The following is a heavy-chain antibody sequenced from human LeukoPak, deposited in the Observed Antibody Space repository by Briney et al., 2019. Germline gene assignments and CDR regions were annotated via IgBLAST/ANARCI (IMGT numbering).Heavy chain of an antibody. CDR3: AKVSTTRAFDI. D-gene: IGHD4-17*01. CDR1: GFTFDDYA. Sequence: GGSLRLSCAASGFTFDDYAMHWVRQAPGKGLEWVSGITWNSGNIDYADSVKGRFTTSRDNAKDSLYLQMNSLRAEDTALYYCAKVSTTRAFDIWGQGTVVTVSS. J-gene: IGHJ3*02. CDR2: ITWNSGNI. V-gene: IGHV3-9*01.